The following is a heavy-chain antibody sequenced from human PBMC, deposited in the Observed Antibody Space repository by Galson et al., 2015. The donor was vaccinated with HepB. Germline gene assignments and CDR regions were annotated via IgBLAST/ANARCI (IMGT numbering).Heavy chain of an antibody. D-gene: IGHD6-13*01. J-gene: IGHJ3*02. CDR3: ARADSSTWYSELDI. CDR1: GYTFTGHY. CDR2: INPNSGDT. Sequence: SVKVSCKASGYTFTGHYMHWARQAPGQGLEWMGWINPNSGDTNYAQNFQGRVTMTRDTSITTAYLELSSLRSDDTAVYFCARADSSTWYSELDIWGQGTMVTVSS. V-gene: IGHV1-2*02.